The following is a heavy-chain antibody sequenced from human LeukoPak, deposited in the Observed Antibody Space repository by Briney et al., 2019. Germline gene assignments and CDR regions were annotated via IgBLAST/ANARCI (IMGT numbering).Heavy chain of an antibody. CDR3: AKVGSSWSPLDY. Sequence: GGSLRLSCAASGFTFSSYAMSWVRQAPGKGLEWVSGISDSGGSTYYADSVKGRFTITRDNSKNTLYLQMNSLRAEDTAVYYCAKVGSSWSPLDYWGQGTLVTVSS. V-gene: IGHV3-23*01. J-gene: IGHJ4*02. CDR2: ISDSGGST. CDR1: GFTFSSYA. D-gene: IGHD6-6*01.